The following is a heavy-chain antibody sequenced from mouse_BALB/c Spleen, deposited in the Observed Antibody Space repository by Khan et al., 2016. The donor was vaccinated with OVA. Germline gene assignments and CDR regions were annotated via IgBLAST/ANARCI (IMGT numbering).Heavy chain of an antibody. D-gene: IGHD1-2*01. CDR2: IRLKSDDYVT. J-gene: IGHJ2*01. CDR3: WRRL. V-gene: IGHV6-6*02. CDR1: GFTFSNYW. Sequence: EVTLVASGGGLVQPGGSMKLSCVASGFTFSNYWMNWVRQSPEKGLEWVAEIRLKSDDYVTHYAESVKGSFTISTADYNSSVYLQLNNFRAADPAIYYGWRRLWGQGTTLTVSS.